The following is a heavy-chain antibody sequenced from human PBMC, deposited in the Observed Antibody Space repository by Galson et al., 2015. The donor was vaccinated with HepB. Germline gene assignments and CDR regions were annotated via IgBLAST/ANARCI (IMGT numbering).Heavy chain of an antibody. Sequence: TLSLTCTVSGGSISSRSYYWSWIRQPAGKGLEWIGRIYSSGSTNYNPSLESRVPISVDPPKNQFSLKLRSVTAADTAVYYCATDQTSYGTTFFDYWGQGTLVIVSS. J-gene: IGHJ4*02. CDR1: GGSISSRSYY. V-gene: IGHV4-61*02. CDR2: IYSSGST. D-gene: IGHD3-10*01. CDR3: ATDQTSYGTTFFDY.